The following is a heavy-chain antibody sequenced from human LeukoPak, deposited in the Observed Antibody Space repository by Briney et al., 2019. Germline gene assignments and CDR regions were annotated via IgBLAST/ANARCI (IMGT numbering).Heavy chain of an antibody. J-gene: IGHJ4*02. D-gene: IGHD2-2*01. Sequence: SETLSLTCSVSGGSISSSSYDWGWIRQPPGKGLEWIGEIYHSGSTNYNPSLKSRVTISVDKSKNQFSLKLNSVTAADTAVYYCARAGQGYCSSASCFLSLDYWGQGTLVTVSS. CDR3: ARAGQGYCSSASCFLSLDY. V-gene: IGHV4-61*05. CDR1: GGSISSSSYD. CDR2: IYHSGST.